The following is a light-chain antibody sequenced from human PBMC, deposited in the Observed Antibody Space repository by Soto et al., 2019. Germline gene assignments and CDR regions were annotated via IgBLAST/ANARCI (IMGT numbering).Light chain of an antibody. Sequence: DIMLTQSPATLSLSLGERATLSCRASQSVSSYLAWYQQKPGQAPRLLIYDVSNRATGIPARFSGSGSGTDFTLTISSLEPEDFAVYYCQQRFTFGQGTRLAIK. CDR1: QSVSSY. J-gene: IGKJ5*01. V-gene: IGKV3-11*01. CDR2: DVS. CDR3: QQRFT.